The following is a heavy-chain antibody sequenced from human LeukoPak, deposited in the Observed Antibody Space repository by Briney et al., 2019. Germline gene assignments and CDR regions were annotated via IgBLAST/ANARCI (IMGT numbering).Heavy chain of an antibody. Sequence: PGGSLRLSCAGSGFSVSNYYMNWVRQAPGKGLEWVSYISSSGSTIYYADSVKGRFTISRDNAKNSLYLQMNSLRAEDTAVYYCAAEYYYDSSGYHWGQGTLVTVSS. V-gene: IGHV3-11*01. J-gene: IGHJ4*02. D-gene: IGHD3-22*01. CDR1: GFSVSNYY. CDR3: AAEYYYDSSGYH. CDR2: ISSSGSTI.